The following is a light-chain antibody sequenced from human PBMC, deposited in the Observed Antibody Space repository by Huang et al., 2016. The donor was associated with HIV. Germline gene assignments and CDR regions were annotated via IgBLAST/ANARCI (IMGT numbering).Light chain of an antibody. Sequence: DIVMTQSPLSLPVTPGEPASISCRSSQSLLHSNGYNYLVWYLQKPGQSPQLLIYLGSHRASGVPDRFSGSGSGTDFTLKISRVEAEDVGVYYCMQALQGLVFGPGTTVDIK. CDR3: MQALQGLV. V-gene: IGKV2-28*01. CDR1: QSLLHSNGYNY. CDR2: LGS. J-gene: IGKJ3*01.